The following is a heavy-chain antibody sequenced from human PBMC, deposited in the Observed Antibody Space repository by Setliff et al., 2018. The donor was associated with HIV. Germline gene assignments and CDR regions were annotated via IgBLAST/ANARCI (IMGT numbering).Heavy chain of an antibody. Sequence: KPSETLSLTCTVSGGSISNYYWSWIRQPPGKGLEWIGYIYPIGSPDFPSGNTVYNPSFRSRVTLSLDTSKNQFSLKLTSVTAADAAVYYCARLFIPNYFGPWGQGTLFTVSS. J-gene: IGHJ5*02. V-gene: IGHV4-59*08. D-gene: IGHD2-21*01. CDR1: GGSISNYY. CDR2: IYPIGSPDFPSGNT. CDR3: ARLFIPNYFGP.